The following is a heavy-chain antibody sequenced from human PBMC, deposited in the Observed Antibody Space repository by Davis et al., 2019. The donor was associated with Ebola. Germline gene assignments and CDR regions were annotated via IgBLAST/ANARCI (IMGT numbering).Heavy chain of an antibody. Sequence: GGSLRLSCAASGFTFNTYAMSWVRQAPGKGLEWVSGISGSGRNTYYADSVKGRFTISRDNSKNTLYLQMNSLRAEDTAVYYCAKVKQDIVVVVAATGEYFDYWGQGTLVTVSS. CDR2: ISGSGRNT. D-gene: IGHD2-15*01. J-gene: IGHJ4*02. CDR1: GFTFNTYA. V-gene: IGHV3-23*01. CDR3: AKVKQDIVVVVAATGEYFDY.